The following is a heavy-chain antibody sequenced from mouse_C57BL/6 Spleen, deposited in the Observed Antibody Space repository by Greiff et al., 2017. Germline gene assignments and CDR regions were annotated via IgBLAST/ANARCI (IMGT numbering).Heavy chain of an antibody. Sequence: QVQLQQPGAELVRPGTSVKLSCKASGYTFTSYWMHWVKQRPGQGLEWIGGIDPSDSYTNYNQKFKGKATLSVDTSSSKAYMQVSSLTSEDSAVYYCARGVTAQATFYAMDYWGQGTSVTVSS. CDR2: IDPSDSYT. CDR1: GYTFTSYW. J-gene: IGHJ4*01. D-gene: IGHD3-2*02. V-gene: IGHV1-59*01. CDR3: ARGVTAQATFYAMDY.